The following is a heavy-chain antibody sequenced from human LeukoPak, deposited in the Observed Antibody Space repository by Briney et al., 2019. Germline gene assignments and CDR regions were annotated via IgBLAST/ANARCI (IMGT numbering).Heavy chain of an antibody. CDR1: GYSISSGYY. D-gene: IGHD6-19*01. V-gene: IGHV4-38-2*02. CDR3: ARGPQWLVGGY. CDR2: IYHSGST. J-gene: IGHJ4*02. Sequence: TLSLTCTVSGYSISSGYYWGWIRQPPGKGLEWIGSIYHSGSTYYNPSLKSRVTISVDTSKNQFSLKLSSVTAADTAVYYCARGPQWLVGGYWGQGTLVTVSS.